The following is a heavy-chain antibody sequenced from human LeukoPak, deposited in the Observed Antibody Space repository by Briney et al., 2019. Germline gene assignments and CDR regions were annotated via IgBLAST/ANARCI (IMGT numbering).Heavy chain of an antibody. J-gene: IGHJ4*02. Sequence: SETLSLTCTVSGGSISSYYWSWIRQPPGKGLEWIGYIYYSGSTYYNPSLKSRVTISVDTSKNQFSLKLSSVTTADTAVYYCARFTVTTVFDYWGQGTLVTVSS. CDR2: IYYSGST. D-gene: IGHD4-11*01. CDR1: GGSISSYY. V-gene: IGHV4-59*08. CDR3: ARFTVTTVFDY.